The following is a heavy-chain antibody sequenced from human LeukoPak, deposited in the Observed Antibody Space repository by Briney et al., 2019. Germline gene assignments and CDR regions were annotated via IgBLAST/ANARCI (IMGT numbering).Heavy chain of an antibody. V-gene: IGHV4-34*01. Sequence: SETLSLTYAVYGGSFSGYYWSWIRQPPGKGLEWIGEINHSGSTNYNPSLKSRVTISVGTSKNQFSLKLSSVTAADTAVYYCARGLRVVPAAIPINFDYWGQGTLVTVSS. CDR3: ARGLRVVPAAIPINFDY. D-gene: IGHD2-2*02. CDR2: INHSGST. J-gene: IGHJ4*02. CDR1: GGSFSGYY.